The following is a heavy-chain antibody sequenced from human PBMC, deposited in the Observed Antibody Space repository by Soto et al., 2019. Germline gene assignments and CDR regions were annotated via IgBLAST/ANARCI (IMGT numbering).Heavy chain of an antibody. J-gene: IGHJ3*02. CDR1: GFTFSSYS. CDR3: ARDRNTVTTEMDAFDI. CDR2: ISSSSSTI. D-gene: IGHD4-17*01. Sequence: GGSLRLSCAASGFTFSSYSMNWVRQAPGKGLEWVSYISSSSSTIYYADSVKGRFTISRDNAKNSLYLQMNSLRAEDTAVYYCARDRNTVTTEMDAFDIWGQGTMVTVSS. V-gene: IGHV3-48*01.